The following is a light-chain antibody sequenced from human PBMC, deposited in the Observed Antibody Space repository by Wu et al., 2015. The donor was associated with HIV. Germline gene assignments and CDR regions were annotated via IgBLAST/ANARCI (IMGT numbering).Light chain of an antibody. V-gene: IGKV1-NL1*01. Sequence: DIQMTQSPSSLSASVTDKVTIICRASQDIRNSVAWLQQRPGQAPKLLLYAASTLESGIPSRFSGTGYGTDFTLTISGLQPEDFATYYCQQHSSIPFSFGQGTKAGHQT. CDR3: QQHSSIPFS. CDR1: QDIRNS. CDR2: AAS. J-gene: IGKJ2*03.